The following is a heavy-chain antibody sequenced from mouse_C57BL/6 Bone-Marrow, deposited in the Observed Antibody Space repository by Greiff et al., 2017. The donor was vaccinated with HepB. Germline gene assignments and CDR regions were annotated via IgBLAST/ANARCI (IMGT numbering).Heavy chain of an antibody. V-gene: IGHV5-12*01. J-gene: IGHJ2*01. CDR3: ARQGLLRSFDY. Sequence: EVQLVESGGGLVQPGGSLKLSCAASGFTFSDYYMYWVRQTPEKRLEWVAYISNGGGSTYYPDTVKGRFTISRDNAKNTLYLQMSRLKSEDTAMYYCARQGLLRSFDYWGQGTTLTVSS. D-gene: IGHD1-1*01. CDR1: GFTFSDYY. CDR2: ISNGGGST.